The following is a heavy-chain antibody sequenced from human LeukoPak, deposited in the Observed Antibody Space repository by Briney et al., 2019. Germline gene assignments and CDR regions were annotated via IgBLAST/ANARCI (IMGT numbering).Heavy chain of an antibody. CDR1: GYTLTELS. J-gene: IGHJ5*02. CDR3: ATVSPSLTYYDFWSGYANWFDP. Sequence: ASVKVSCKVSGYTLTELSMHWVRQAPGKGLEWMGGFDPEDGETIYAQKFQGRVTMTEDTSTDTAYMELSSLRSEDTAVYYCATVSPSLTYYDFWSGYANWFDPWGQGTLVTVSS. D-gene: IGHD3-3*01. CDR2: FDPEDGET. V-gene: IGHV1-24*01.